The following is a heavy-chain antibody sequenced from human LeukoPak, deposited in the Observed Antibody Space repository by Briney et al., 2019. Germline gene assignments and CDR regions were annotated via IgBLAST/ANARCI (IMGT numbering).Heavy chain of an antibody. Sequence: GESLKISCKGSGYSFTSYWIGWVRQMPGKGLEWMGIIYPGDSDTRYSPSFQGQVTISADKSISTAYLQWSSLKASDTAMYYCARLGCSNTSCYAVSFWLFDYRGQGTLATVSS. CDR2: IYPGDSDT. CDR3: ARLGCSNTSCYAVSFWLFDY. V-gene: IGHV5-51*01. CDR1: GYSFTSYW. J-gene: IGHJ4*02. D-gene: IGHD2-2*01.